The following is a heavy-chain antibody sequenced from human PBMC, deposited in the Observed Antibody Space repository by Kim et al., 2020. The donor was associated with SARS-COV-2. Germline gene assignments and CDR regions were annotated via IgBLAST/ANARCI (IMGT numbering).Heavy chain of an antibody. Sequence: SVKVSCKASGGTFSSYTISWVRQAPGQGLEWMGRIIPILGIANYAQKFQGRVTITADKSTSTAYMELSSLRSEDTAVYYCARATTWELRGGDWFDPWGQGTLVTVSS. CDR3: ARATTWELRGGDWFDP. D-gene: IGHD1-26*01. CDR2: IIPILGIA. J-gene: IGHJ5*02. CDR1: GGTFSSYT. V-gene: IGHV1-69*02.